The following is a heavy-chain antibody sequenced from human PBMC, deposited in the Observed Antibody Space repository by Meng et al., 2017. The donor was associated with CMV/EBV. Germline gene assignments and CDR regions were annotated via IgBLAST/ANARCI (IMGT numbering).Heavy chain of an antibody. CDR1: GGTDSVSA. D-gene: IGHD1-20*01. J-gene: IGHJ2*01. CDR3: ASVTGIGWWYFDL. CDR2: IIPIFGTA. V-gene: IGHV1-69*12. Sequence: QRGASGDEGMKPGCPVKFSCSAAGGTDSVSAISWVRRAPGQGLEWMGGIIPIFGTANYAQKFQGRVTITADESTSTAYMELSSLRSEDTAVYYCASVTGIGWWYFDLWGRGTLVTVSS.